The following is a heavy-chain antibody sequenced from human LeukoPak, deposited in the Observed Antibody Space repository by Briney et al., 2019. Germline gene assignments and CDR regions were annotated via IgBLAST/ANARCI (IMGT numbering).Heavy chain of an antibody. CDR3: ARHGTERITMVRGGVDY. V-gene: IGHV4-39*01. CDR2: IYYSGST. D-gene: IGHD3-10*01. Sequence: SETLSLTCTVSGGSISSYYWGWIRQPPGKGLEWIGSIYYSGSTYCNPSLKSRVTISVGTSKNQFSLKLSSVTAADTAVYYCARHGTERITMVRGGVDYWGQGTLVTVSS. CDR1: GGSISSYY. J-gene: IGHJ4*02.